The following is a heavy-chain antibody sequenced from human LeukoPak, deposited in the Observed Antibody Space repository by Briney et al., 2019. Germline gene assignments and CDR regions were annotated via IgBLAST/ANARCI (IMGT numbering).Heavy chain of an antibody. D-gene: IGHD2-2*01. CDR3: ARVNLVRCSSTSCYKTTRNPDY. J-gene: IGHJ4*02. CDR2: INHSGST. CDR1: GGSISSGGYY. V-gene: IGHV4-39*07. Sequence: PSETLSLTCTVSGGSISSGGYYWSWIRQPPGKGLEWIGEINHSGSTNYNPSLKSRVTISVDTSKNQFSLKLSSVTAADTAVYYCARVNLVRCSSTSCYKTTRNPDYWGQGTLVTVSS.